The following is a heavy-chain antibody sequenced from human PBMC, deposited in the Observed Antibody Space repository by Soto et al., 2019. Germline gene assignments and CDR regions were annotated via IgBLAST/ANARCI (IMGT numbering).Heavy chain of an antibody. CDR2: INPDGSIT. D-gene: IGHD3-22*01. Sequence: EVQLVESGGGLVQPGGSLRLSCAASGFTFSTSWMHWVRQTPGKGLVWVSHINPDGSITNYADSAKGRFTIYRDNAKNTLSLQMNNLSGEYTSVYVCSRNIGYGGKGVQGTRVTVSS. CDR3: SRNIGYGGK. J-gene: IGHJ4*02. V-gene: IGHV3-74*01. CDR1: GFTFSTSW.